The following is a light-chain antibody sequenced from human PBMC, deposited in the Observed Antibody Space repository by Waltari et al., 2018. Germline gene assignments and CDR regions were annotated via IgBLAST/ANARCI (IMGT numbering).Light chain of an antibody. J-gene: IGLJ3*02. Sequence: QSLLTQSPPMSGAPGQRVNISCSGSRSNIGLNYVFWYQQVPGAAPRLLICRNAGRPSGVPDRVSASKSGASASLTISRLRSEDEAAYYYAGWDDSLSRWVFGGGTTLTVL. V-gene: IGLV1-47*01. CDR2: RNA. CDR1: RSNIGLNY. CDR3: AGWDDSLSRWV.